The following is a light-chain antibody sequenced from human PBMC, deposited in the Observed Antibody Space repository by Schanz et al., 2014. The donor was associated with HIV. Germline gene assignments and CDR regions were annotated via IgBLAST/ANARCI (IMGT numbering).Light chain of an antibody. CDR1: SSDVGGYNY. V-gene: IGLV2-14*03. CDR2: DVT. Sequence: QSALTQPASVSGSPGQSITISCSGTSSDVGGYNYVSWYQQHPGKAPKLMIYDVTSRPSGVSNRFSGSKSGNTASLTISGLQAEDEADYYCCSFAGTIWVFGGGTKLTVL. J-gene: IGLJ3*02. CDR3: CSFAGTIWV.